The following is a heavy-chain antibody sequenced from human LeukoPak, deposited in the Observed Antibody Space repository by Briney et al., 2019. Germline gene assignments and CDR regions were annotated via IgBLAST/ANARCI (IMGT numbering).Heavy chain of an antibody. Sequence: GGSLRLSCAASGFSFSSYWMSWVRQAPGKGLEWLANIKHDGSEKYYVGSVKGRFTISRDNVKNSLYLQMNSLRAEDTAFYYCARVTSRDPLHYWGQGTLVTVSS. CDR3: ARVTSRDPLHY. J-gene: IGHJ4*02. CDR2: IKHDGSEK. CDR1: GFSFSSYW. V-gene: IGHV3-7*03. D-gene: IGHD2-21*02.